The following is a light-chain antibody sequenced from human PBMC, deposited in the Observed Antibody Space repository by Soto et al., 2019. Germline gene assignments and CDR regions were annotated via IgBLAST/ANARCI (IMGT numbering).Light chain of an antibody. V-gene: IGKV3-20*01. CDR3: QHYGGSPGVT. Sequence: EVVLTQSPGTLSLSQGERATLSCRASQTVSSAYLAWYQQRPGQTPRLLIFGASNRATAIPDRFSGSGSGTDFTFTISSLEPEDFAVYYCQHYGGSPGVTFGPGTKVDIK. CDR2: GAS. J-gene: IGKJ3*01. CDR1: QTVSSAY.